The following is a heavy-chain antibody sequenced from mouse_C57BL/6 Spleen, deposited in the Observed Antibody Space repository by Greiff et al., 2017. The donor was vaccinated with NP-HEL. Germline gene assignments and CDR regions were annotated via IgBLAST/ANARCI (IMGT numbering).Heavy chain of an antibody. CDR2: IYPSDSET. CDR1: GYTFTSYW. CDR3: ARSGQLRPHYYAMDY. J-gene: IGHJ4*01. Sequence: QVQLQQPGAELVRPGSSVKLSCKASGYTFTSYWMDWVKQRPGQGLEWIGNIYPSDSETHYNQKFKDKATLTVDKSSSTAYMQLSSLTSEDSAVYYCARSGQLRPHYYAMDYWGQGTSVTVSS. D-gene: IGHD3-2*02. V-gene: IGHV1-61*01.